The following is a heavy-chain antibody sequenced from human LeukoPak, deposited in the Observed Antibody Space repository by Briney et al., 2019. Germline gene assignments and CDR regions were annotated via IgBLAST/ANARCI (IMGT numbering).Heavy chain of an antibody. CDR2: ISNSGGTI. V-gene: IGHV3-48*03. Sequence: GGSLRLSCAASGFTFSSFEMNGVRQAPGKGLDGISYISNSGGTIYYPHSVKGRFTISRDDAKNSLYLQMNSLRAEDTAVYYCARSWSRKAPFDYWGQGTLVTVSS. CDR3: ARSWSRKAPFDY. CDR1: GFTFSSFE. J-gene: IGHJ4*02. D-gene: IGHD2-8*02.